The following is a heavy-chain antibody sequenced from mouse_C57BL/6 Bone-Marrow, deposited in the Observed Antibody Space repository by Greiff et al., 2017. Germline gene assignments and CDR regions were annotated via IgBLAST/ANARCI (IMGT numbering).Heavy chain of an antibody. Sequence: QVQLQQPGAELVKPGASVKMSCKASGYTFTSYWITWVKQRPGQGLEWIGDIYPGSGSTNYNEKFKSKATLTVDTSSSTAYMQLSSLTSVDSAVYYCARPYYSNDWYFDVWGTGTTVTVSS. CDR1: GYTFTSYW. CDR3: ARPYYSNDWYFDV. D-gene: IGHD2-5*01. J-gene: IGHJ1*03. V-gene: IGHV1-55*01. CDR2: IYPGSGST.